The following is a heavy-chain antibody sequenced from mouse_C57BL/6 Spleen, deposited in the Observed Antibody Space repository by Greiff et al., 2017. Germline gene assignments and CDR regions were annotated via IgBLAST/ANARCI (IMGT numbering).Heavy chain of an antibody. Sequence: QVQLQQSGAELVRPGASVTLSCKASGYTFTDYEMHWVKQPPVHGLEWIGAIDPETGGTAYNQKFKGKAILTADKSSSTAYMELRSLTSEDSAVYYCTRLELTGTRYFDVWGTGTTVTVSS. V-gene: IGHV1-15*01. CDR2: IDPETGGT. J-gene: IGHJ1*03. CDR1: GYTFTDYE. CDR3: TRLELTGTRYFDV. D-gene: IGHD4-1*01.